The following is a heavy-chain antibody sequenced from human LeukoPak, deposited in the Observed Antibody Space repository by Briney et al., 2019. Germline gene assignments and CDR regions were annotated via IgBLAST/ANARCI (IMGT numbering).Heavy chain of an antibody. V-gene: IGHV3-23*01. CDR1: GFTFSSYA. J-gene: IGHJ6*03. CDR2: ISGNGGST. CDR3: AKGGDSYYYYYMDV. Sequence: GGSLRLSCAASGFTFSSYAMHWVRQAPGKGLEGVSSISGNGGSTYYADSVKGRFTISRDKSRNTLSLQMNSLRAEDTAVYYCAKGGDSYYYYYMDVWGKGTTVTVSS.